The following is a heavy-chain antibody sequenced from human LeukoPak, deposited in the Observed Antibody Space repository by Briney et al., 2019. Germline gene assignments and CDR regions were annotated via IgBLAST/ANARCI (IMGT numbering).Heavy chain of an antibody. CDR3: AKKPSSGYSYIDY. Sequence: PGGSLRLSCAASGFTFRSFAMSWVRQGPGKGVEWGSAISDSGGSTYYADPAKGRFTIYRDNSKNRLHLQMTSLRAEGTAVYCCAKKPSSGYSYIDYWGQGTLVTVSS. CDR2: ISDSGGST. D-gene: IGHD3-22*01. J-gene: IGHJ4*02. V-gene: IGHV3-23*01. CDR1: GFTFRSFA.